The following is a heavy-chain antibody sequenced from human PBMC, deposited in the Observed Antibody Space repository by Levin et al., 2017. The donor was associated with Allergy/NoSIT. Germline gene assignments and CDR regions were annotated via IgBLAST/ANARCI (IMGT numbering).Heavy chain of an antibody. D-gene: IGHD3-9*01. CDR1: GGSFSDYY. Sequence: SQTLSLTCAVYGGSFSDYYWSWIRQTPGKGLEWIGEINHGGSTNYSPSLKSRVSISVDASKNQFSLKLSSVTAADTAVYYCARVRVILTGYYRGSQASYYYGMDVWAKGPRSPSP. CDR2: INHGGST. J-gene: IGHJ6*02. CDR3: ARVRVILTGYYRGSQASYYYGMDV. V-gene: IGHV4-34*01.